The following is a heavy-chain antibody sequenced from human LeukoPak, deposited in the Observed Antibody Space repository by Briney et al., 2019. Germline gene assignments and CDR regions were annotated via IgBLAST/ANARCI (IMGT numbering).Heavy chain of an antibody. D-gene: IGHD5-12*01. Sequence: GGSLRLSCAASGFSFSNFAMSWVRQAPGKGLEWVSLIIGSSGDTFYADSVKGRFTISRDNSKNRLYLQMNSLRAEDTALYYCAKGAYDYIEMGYFDSWGQGALVTVSS. V-gene: IGHV3-23*01. J-gene: IGHJ4*02. CDR3: AKGAYDYIEMGYFDS. CDR2: IIGSSGDT. CDR1: GFSFSNFA.